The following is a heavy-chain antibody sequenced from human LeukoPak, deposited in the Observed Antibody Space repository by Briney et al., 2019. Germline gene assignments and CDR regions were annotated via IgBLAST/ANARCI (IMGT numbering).Heavy chain of an antibody. CDR3: AIFRLHHDMGV. CDR2: IHYSGSA. J-gene: IGHJ6*02. Sequence: SETLSLTCTVSGGSISGYYWTWVRQPPGTGLEWIGQIHYSGSADYNPSLKSRITISVDTSKNQMSLKLTSVTAADTAIYYCAIFRLHHDMGVWDQGTTLSVSS. D-gene: IGHD3-9*01. CDR1: GGSISGYY. V-gene: IGHV4-59*01.